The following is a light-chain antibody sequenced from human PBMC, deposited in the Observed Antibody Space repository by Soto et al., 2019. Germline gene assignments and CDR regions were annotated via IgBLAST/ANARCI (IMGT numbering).Light chain of an antibody. Sequence: EIVLTQSPATLSLSPGERATLSCRASQSVTSNFAWYQQKPGQAPRLLIYDTSTRAAGVPARFSGSGSGTDFTLTISSLQSEDFAVYYCQQYNTWRSITFGQGTRLEI. J-gene: IGKJ5*01. CDR1: QSVTSN. CDR3: QQYNTWRSIT. V-gene: IGKV3-15*01. CDR2: DTS.